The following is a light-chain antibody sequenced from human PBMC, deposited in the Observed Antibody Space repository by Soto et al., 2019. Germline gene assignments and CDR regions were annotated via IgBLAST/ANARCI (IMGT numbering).Light chain of an antibody. CDR1: LSISTD. CDR3: QHCDSLPLT. Sequence: DIQMTQSPSSLSASVGDRVTITCRASLSISTDLNWYQQKPGKAPKLLIYDASNLETGVPSRFSGSGSGTDFTFTISSLQPEDIATYYCQHCDSLPLTFGQGTRLEIK. V-gene: IGKV1-33*01. CDR2: DAS. J-gene: IGKJ5*01.